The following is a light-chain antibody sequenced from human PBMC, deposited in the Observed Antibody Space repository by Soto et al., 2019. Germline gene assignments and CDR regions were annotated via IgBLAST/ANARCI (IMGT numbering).Light chain of an antibody. Sequence: EIVMTQSPATLSVSPGERATLSCRASQSVSSNLAWYQQRPGQAPRLLIYGASTRATGIPARFSGSGFGTEFTFTINSLQSEDFTVYYCQQYNNWPSLTFGGGTKVEIK. J-gene: IGKJ4*01. V-gene: IGKV3-15*01. CDR2: GAS. CDR1: QSVSSN. CDR3: QQYNNWPSLT.